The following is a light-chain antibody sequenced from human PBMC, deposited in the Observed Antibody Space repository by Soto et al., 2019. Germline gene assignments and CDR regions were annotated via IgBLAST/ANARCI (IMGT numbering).Light chain of an antibody. J-gene: IGKJ1*01. CDR3: QQYNSYSWT. V-gene: IGKV1-5*01. CDR2: DAS. CDR1: QSISSW. Sequence: IPMTQSPSTLSASLVDRFTITFRASQSISSWLAWYQQKPGKASKLLIYDASSLESGVPSRFSGSGSGTEFTLTISSLQPDDFATYYCQQYNSYSWTFGQGTKVDI.